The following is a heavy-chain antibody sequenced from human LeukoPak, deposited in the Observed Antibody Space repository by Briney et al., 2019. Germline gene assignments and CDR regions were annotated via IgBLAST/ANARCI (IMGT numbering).Heavy chain of an antibody. CDR1: GFTFSSFA. D-gene: IGHD3-22*01. V-gene: IGHV3-30-3*01. CDR3: ARDYYYDSSGSDAFDI. J-gene: IGHJ3*02. CDR2: ISYDGTNK. Sequence: GGSLRLSCAASGFTFSSFAMHWVRQAPDKGLEWVAFISYDGTNKYYADSVRGRFTISRDNSKNTLYLQMNSLRAEDTAVYYCARDYYYDSSGSDAFDIRGQGTMVTVSS.